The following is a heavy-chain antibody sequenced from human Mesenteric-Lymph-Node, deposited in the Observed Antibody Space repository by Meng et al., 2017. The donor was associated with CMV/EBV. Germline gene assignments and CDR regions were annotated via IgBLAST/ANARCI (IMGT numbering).Heavy chain of an antibody. Sequence: CNASGGSFSSDAITWVRQAPGQGLEWMGGIIPVFGTANSAQKFQGRVMITADKSTSTAYMELSSLRSEDTAVYYCARDEGLFSYFDYWGQGTLVTVSS. V-gene: IGHV1-69*06. D-gene: IGHD2-21*01. J-gene: IGHJ4*02. CDR1: GGSFSSDA. CDR3: ARDEGLFSYFDY. CDR2: IIPVFGTA.